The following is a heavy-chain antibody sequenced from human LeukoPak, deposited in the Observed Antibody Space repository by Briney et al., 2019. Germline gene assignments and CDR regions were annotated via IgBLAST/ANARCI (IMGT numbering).Heavy chain of an antibody. CDR1: GFTFNNYS. V-gene: IGHV3-48*01. J-gene: IGHJ6*03. Sequence: GGSLRLSCAASGFTFNNYSMNWVRQAPGKGLEWVSYISNTSVTISYADSVKGRFTISRDNAKNSLYLQMNSLRVEDTAVYYCARISMIRGVTWYYYYMDVWGKGTTVTASS. D-gene: IGHD3-10*01. CDR2: ISNTSVTI. CDR3: ARISMIRGVTWYYYYMDV.